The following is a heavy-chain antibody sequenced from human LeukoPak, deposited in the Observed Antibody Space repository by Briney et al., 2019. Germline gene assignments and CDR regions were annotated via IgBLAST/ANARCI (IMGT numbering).Heavy chain of an antibody. D-gene: IGHD6-19*01. V-gene: IGHV3-48*02. CDR3: ARCTSSGWYYYYYYGMDV. CDR2: ISSSSSNI. J-gene: IGHJ6*02. CDR1: GFTFSRYS. Sequence: PGGSLRLSCAASGFTFSRYSMNWVRQAPGKGLEWVSYISSSSSNIYYADSVKGRFIICRDNAKNLLYLQMNSLRDEDTAVYYCARCTSSGWYYYYYYGMDVWGQGTTVTVSS.